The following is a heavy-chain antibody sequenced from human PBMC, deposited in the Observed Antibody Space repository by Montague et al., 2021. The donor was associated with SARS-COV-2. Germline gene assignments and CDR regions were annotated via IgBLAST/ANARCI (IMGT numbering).Heavy chain of an antibody. Sequence: SLRLSCAAPGFTFSSYAMSWVRQAPGKGLEWVSAISGSGGSTYYXDSVKGRFTISRDNSKNTLYLQMNSLRAEDTAVYYCAKVGSSWYHGYYYGMDVWGQGTTVTVSS. D-gene: IGHD6-13*01. CDR1: GFTFSSYA. CDR3: AKVGSSWYHGYYYGMDV. CDR2: ISGSGGST. J-gene: IGHJ6*02. V-gene: IGHV3-23*01.